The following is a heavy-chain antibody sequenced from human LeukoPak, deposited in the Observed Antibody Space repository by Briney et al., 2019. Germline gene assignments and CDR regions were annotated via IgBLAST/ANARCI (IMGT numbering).Heavy chain of an antibody. V-gene: IGHV4-30-4*01. CDR1: GGSISSGDYY. CDR2: IYYSGST. D-gene: IGHD3-10*01. J-gene: IGHJ3*01. Sequence: PSQTLSLTCTVSGGSISSGDYYWSWIRQPPGKGLEWIGYIYYSGSTYYNPSLKSRVTISVDTSKNQFSLKLSSVTAADTAVYYCARDPAPYYYGSGSYYRSLVDVWGQGTMVTVSS. CDR3: ARDPAPYYYGSGSYYRSLVDV.